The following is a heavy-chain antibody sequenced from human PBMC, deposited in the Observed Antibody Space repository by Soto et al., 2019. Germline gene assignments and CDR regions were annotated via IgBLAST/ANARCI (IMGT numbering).Heavy chain of an antibody. CDR3: ASRVPDVAYYGVFDY. V-gene: IGHV3-7*03. CDR1: GLTFSGHW. J-gene: IGHJ4*02. Sequence: GGSLRLSCAASGLTFSGHWMTWVRQAPGKGLEWVADIKQDGSEKYYVDSVKGRFTISRDNAKNSVFLQMNSLTVEDTAMYYCASRVPDVAYYGVFDYWGQGTLVTVSS. D-gene: IGHD3-3*01. CDR2: IKQDGSEK.